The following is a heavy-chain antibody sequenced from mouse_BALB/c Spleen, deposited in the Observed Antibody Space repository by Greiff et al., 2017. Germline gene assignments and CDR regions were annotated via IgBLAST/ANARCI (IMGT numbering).Heavy chain of an antibody. CDR1: GFNIKDTY. J-gene: IGHJ3*01. Sequence: EVQLQESGAELVKPGASVKLSCTASGFNIKDTYMHWVKQRPEQGLEWIGRIDPANGNTKYDPKFQGKATITADTSSNTAYLQLSSLTSEDTAVYYCARWGGSAWFAYWGQGTLVTVSA. CDR3: ARWGGSAWFAY. V-gene: IGHV14-3*02. CDR2: IDPANGNT.